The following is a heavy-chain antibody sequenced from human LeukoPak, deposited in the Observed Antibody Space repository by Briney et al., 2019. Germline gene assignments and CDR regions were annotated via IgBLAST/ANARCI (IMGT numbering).Heavy chain of an antibody. Sequence: GGSLRLSCAASGFTFSSYAMSWVRQAPGKGLEWVSAISGSGGSTYYADSVKGRFTISRDNSKNTLYLQMNSLRAEDTAVYYCAKSGSNYYDFWRVFDYWGQGTLVTVSS. D-gene: IGHD3-3*01. CDR3: AKSGSNYYDFWRVFDY. CDR1: GFTFSSYA. J-gene: IGHJ4*02. CDR2: ISGSGGST. V-gene: IGHV3-23*01.